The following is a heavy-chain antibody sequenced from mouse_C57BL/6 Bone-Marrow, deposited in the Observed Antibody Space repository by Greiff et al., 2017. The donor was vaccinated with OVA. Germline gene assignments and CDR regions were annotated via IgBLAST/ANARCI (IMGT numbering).Heavy chain of an antibody. CDR1: GFTFSSYT. V-gene: IGHV5-9*01. D-gene: IGHD2-4*01. CDR2: ISGGGGNT. Sequence: DVMLVESGGGLVKPGGSLKLSCAASGFTFSSYTMSWVRQTPEKRLEWVATISGGGGNTYYPDSVKGRFTISRDDAKNTLYLQMSSLRSEDTALYYCATRLRRYLDYWGQGTTLTVSS. CDR3: ATRLRRYLDY. J-gene: IGHJ2*01.